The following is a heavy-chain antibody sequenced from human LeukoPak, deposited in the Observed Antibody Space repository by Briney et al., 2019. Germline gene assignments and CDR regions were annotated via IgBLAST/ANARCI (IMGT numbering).Heavy chain of an antibody. Sequence: GGSLRLSCAASGFTFDDYTMHWVRQAPGKGLEWVSLISWDGGSTYYADSVKGRFTISRDNSKNTLYLQMKSLRAEDTAVYYCAKTRGDGYKDSFDYWGQGTLVTVSS. V-gene: IGHV3-43*01. D-gene: IGHD5-24*01. CDR3: AKTRGDGYKDSFDY. J-gene: IGHJ4*02. CDR2: ISWDGGST. CDR1: GFTFDDYT.